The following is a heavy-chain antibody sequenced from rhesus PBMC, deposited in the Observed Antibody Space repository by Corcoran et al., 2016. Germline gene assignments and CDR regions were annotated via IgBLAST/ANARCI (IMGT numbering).Heavy chain of an antibody. D-gene: IGHD6S26*01. CDR2: MNDGGGST. CDR1: GFTFSSYW. V-gene: IGHV3S25*01. CDR3: AKHSSGWSIGYFEF. Sequence: EVQLVESGGGLAKPGGSLRLSCAASGFTFSSYWLNWVRQAPGKGLEWVSAMNDGGGSTYYADSVKGRFTISRDNSKNTLSMQMNSLGAEDTAVYYCAKHSSGWSIGYFEFWGQGALVTVSS. J-gene: IGHJ1*01.